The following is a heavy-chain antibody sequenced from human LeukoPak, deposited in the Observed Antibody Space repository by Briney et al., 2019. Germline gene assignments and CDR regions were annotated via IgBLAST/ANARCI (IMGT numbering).Heavy chain of an antibody. J-gene: IGHJ4*02. V-gene: IGHV3-48*03. D-gene: IGHD6-19*01. CDR3: ARDGWVDY. CDR1: GFTFSSFE. CDR2: ISSSGSTI. Sequence: GGSLRLSCAASGFTFSSFEMNWVRQAPGKGLEWGSYISSSGSTIYHADSVKGRFTISRDNAKNSLFLQMNSLRAEDTAVYYCARDGWVDYWGQGTLVTVSS.